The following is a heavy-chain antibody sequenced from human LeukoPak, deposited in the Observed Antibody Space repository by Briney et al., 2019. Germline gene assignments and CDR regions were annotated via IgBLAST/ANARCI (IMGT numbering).Heavy chain of an antibody. Sequence: SETLSLTCTVSGGSISSGGYSWSWIRQHPGKGLEWIGYIYYSGSTCYNPSLKSRVTISVDTSKNQFSLKLSSVTAADTAVYYCAREGYDSSAPVGYYFDYWGQGTLVTVSS. CDR1: GGSISSGGYS. V-gene: IGHV4-31*03. CDR3: AREGYDSSAPVGYYFDY. D-gene: IGHD3-22*01. CDR2: IYYSGST. J-gene: IGHJ4*02.